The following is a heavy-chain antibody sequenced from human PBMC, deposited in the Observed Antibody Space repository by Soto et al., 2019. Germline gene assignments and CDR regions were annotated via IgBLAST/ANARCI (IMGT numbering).Heavy chain of an antibody. CDR3: AKGSGYSYGNPYYFDY. J-gene: IGHJ4*02. D-gene: IGHD5-18*01. Sequence: GGSQRLSCTASGFNFRSYARSWVRQAPGKGLEWVSAISGSGGSTYHADSVKGRFTISRDNSKNTLYLQMNSLRAEDTAVYYCAKGSGYSYGNPYYFDYWGQGTLVTVSS. CDR2: ISGSGGST. V-gene: IGHV3-23*01. CDR1: GFNFRSYA.